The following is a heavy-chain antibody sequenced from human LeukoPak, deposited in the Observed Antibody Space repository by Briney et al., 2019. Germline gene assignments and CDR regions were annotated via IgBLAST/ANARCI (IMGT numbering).Heavy chain of an antibody. CDR3: ARSPNLLYDYVWGSYRHGAGALDY. CDR2: IKQDGSEK. J-gene: IGHJ4*02. CDR1: GFTFSSYW. D-gene: IGHD3-16*02. V-gene: IGHV3-7*01. Sequence: GRSLRLSCAASGFTFSSYWMSSVRQAPGKGLEWVANIKQDGSEKYYVDSVKGRFTISRDNAKNSLYLQMNSLRAEDTAVYYCARSPNLLYDYVWGSYRHGAGALDYWGQGTLVTVSS.